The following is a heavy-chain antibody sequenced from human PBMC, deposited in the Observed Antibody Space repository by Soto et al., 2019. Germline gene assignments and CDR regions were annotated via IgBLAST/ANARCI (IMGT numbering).Heavy chain of an antibody. Sequence: ASVKVSCKASGYTFTTYGITWVRQAPGQGLEWMGWISTYRGNTNYAQKFQGRVTMTTDTSTSTAYMELSSLRSEDTAVYYCARAHPYQLWSGSRWFDPWGQGTLVTVSS. CDR2: ISTYRGNT. J-gene: IGHJ5*02. V-gene: IGHV1-18*04. CDR3: ARAHPYQLWSGSRWFDP. D-gene: IGHD5-18*01. CDR1: GYTFTTYG.